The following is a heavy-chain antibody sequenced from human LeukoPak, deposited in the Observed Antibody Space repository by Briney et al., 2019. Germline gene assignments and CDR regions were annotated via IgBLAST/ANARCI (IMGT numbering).Heavy chain of an antibody. Sequence: SETLSLTCAVYGGSFSGYYWSWIRQPPGKGLEWIGEINHSGSTNYNPSLKSRVTISVDTSKNQFSLKLSSVTAADTAVYYCARHRSWSPKGFDHWGQGTLVTVSS. CDR2: INHSGST. V-gene: IGHV4-34*01. D-gene: IGHD1-1*01. CDR3: ARHRSWSPKGFDH. J-gene: IGHJ4*02. CDR1: GGSFSGYY.